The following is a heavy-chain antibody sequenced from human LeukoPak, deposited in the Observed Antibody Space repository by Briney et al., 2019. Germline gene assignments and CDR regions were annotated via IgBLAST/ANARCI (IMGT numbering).Heavy chain of an antibody. Sequence: GGSLRLSCAASGFTFSSYAMHWVRQAPGRGLEWVAVISYDGSNKYYADSVKGRFTISRDNSKNTLYLQMNSLRAEDTSVHYCARDGEGPFDIWGQGTMVTVSS. J-gene: IGHJ3*02. CDR3: ARDGEGPFDI. CDR2: ISYDGSNK. V-gene: IGHV3-30-3*01. CDR1: GFTFSSYA. D-gene: IGHD2-21*01.